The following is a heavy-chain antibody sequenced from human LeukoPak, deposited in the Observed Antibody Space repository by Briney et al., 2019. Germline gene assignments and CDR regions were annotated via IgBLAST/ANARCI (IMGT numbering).Heavy chain of an antibody. Sequence: GGSLRLSYAASGFTFSRYAMNWVRQAPGKGLEWVSAISGSGGSTYYADSVKGRFTISRDNSKNTLYLQMNSLRAEDTAVYYCAPPGMTTGDYWGQGTLVTVSS. CDR3: APPGMTTGDY. J-gene: IGHJ4*02. D-gene: IGHD4-17*01. V-gene: IGHV3-23*01. CDR2: ISGSGGST. CDR1: GFTFSRYA.